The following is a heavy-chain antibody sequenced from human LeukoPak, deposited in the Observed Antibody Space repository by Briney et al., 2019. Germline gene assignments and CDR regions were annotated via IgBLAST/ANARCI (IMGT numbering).Heavy chain of an antibody. D-gene: IGHD1-26*01. V-gene: IGHV1-69*05. J-gene: IGHJ3*02. CDR3: LRSGSYDAFDI. CDR2: IIPIFGTA. Sequence: GASVKVSCKASGGTFSSYAISWVRQAPGQGLEWMGGIIPIFGTANYAQKFQGRVTITTDESTSTAYMELSSLRSEDTAVYYCLRSGSYDAFDIWGQGTMVTVSS. CDR1: GGTFSSYA.